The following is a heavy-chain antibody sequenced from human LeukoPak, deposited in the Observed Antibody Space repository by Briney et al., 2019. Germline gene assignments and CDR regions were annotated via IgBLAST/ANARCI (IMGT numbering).Heavy chain of an antibody. CDR3: ATLGALVVITQWYFDL. D-gene: IGHD3-22*01. CDR1: AFTFSSYE. V-gene: IGHV3-48*03. J-gene: IGHJ2*01. Sequence: GGSLRLSCAASAFTFSSYEMNWVRQAPGKGLEWVSYISSSGSTIYYADSVKGRLTISRDNAKNSLFLQMNSLRAEDTAVYYCATLGALVVITQWYFDLWGRGTLVTVSS. CDR2: ISSSGSTI.